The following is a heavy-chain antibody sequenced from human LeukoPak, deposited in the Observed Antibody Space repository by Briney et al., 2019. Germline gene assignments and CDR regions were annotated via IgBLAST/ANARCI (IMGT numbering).Heavy chain of an antibody. V-gene: IGHV3-23*01. J-gene: IGHJ4*01. CDR3: AKERYFDWLLWSGEDH. CDR1: GFTFSGYA. D-gene: IGHD3-9*01. Sequence: GGSLRLSCAASGFTFSGYAMSWVRQAPGKGLEWVSSIVGSGLKTFYADSVEGRVTISRDNSNNVLYLQINSLRAEDTAMYYCAKERYFDWLLWSGEDHWGQGTLVTVSS. CDR2: IVGSGLKT.